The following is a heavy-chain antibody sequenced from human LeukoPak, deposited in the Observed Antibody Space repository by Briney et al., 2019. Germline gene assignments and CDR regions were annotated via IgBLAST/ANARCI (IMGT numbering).Heavy chain of an antibody. D-gene: IGHD3-10*01. J-gene: IGHJ3*02. CDR1: GYTFTSYY. CDR3: ARNGGDLLWFGDLTAFDI. Sequence: ASVKVSCKASGYTFTSYYMHWVRQAPGQGLEWMGIINPSGGSTSYAQKFQGRVTMTRDMSTSTVYMELSSLRSEDTVVYYCARNGGDLLWFGDLTAFDIWGQGTMVTVSS. V-gene: IGHV1-46*01. CDR2: INPSGGST.